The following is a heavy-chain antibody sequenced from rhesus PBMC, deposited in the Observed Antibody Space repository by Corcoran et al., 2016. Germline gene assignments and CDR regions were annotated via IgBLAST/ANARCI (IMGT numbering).Heavy chain of an antibody. J-gene: IGHJ4*01. CDR3: ARGVEYYYRGSYYYPCDY. CDR1: GGSISSSY. V-gene: IGHV4-169*01. CDR2: IYGSGSSN. Sequence: QLQLQESGPGLVTPSETLSVTCAVSGGSISSSYWSWIRQAPGKGLELIVYIYGSGSSNHYNPSLKSRFTLSLDTSKNQLSLKLSSVTTADTAVYYCARGVEYYYRGSYYYPCDYWGQGVLVTVSS. D-gene: IGHD3-16*01.